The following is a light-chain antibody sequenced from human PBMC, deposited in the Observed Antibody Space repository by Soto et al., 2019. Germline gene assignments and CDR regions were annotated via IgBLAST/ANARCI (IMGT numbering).Light chain of an antibody. CDR1: QDIGTY. Sequence: DIQMTQSPSSLSASIVDSVIITCRASQDIGTYLNWYQHKPGKAPKHLIYAASSLQTGVPSRFTGSGSGTEFTLTIDSLQPEDFAAYYCQQSYTTPRITFGQGTRLEI. J-gene: IGKJ5*01. CDR2: AAS. CDR3: QQSYTTPRIT. V-gene: IGKV1-39*01.